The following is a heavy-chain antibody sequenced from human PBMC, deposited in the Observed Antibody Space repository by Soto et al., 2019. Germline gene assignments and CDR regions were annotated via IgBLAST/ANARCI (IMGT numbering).Heavy chain of an antibody. CDR2: IYYSGST. CDR3: ASDPLEVATTNEYYYGMDV. J-gene: IGHJ6*02. V-gene: IGHV4-31*01. Sequence: QVQLQESGPGLVKPSQTLSLTCTVSGGSISSGGYYWSWIRQHPGKGLEWIGYIYYSGSTYYNPSPKNTLTISVDTSKNQFSLKLSSVTAADTAVYYCASDPLEVATTNEYYYGMDVWGQGTTVTVSS. D-gene: IGHD5-12*01. CDR1: GGSISSGGYY.